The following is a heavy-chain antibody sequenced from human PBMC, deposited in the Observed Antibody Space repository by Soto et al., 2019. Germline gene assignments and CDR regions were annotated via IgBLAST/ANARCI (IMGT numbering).Heavy chain of an antibody. V-gene: IGHV3-15*01. J-gene: IGHJ6*02. Sequence: GGSLRLSCAASGFTFSNAWMSWVRQAPGKGLEWVGRIKSKTDGGTTDYAAPVKGRFTISRDDSKNTLYLQMNSLKTEDTAVYYCTTDIRDYYYGMDVWGQGTTVTRLL. CDR1: GFTFSNAW. CDR2: IKSKTDGGTT. CDR3: TTDIRDYYYGMDV. D-gene: IGHD2-2*02.